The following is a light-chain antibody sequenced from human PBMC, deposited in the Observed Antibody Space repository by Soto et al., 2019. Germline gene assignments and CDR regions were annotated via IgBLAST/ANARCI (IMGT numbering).Light chain of an antibody. V-gene: IGKV3-15*01. CDR1: QSIHTN. CDR3: QQYNNWPRT. J-gene: IGKJ1*01. CDR2: CAS. Sequence: ETVMTQSEATLSVSPGERATLSCRASQSIHTNLAWYQQKPGQPPRRLLYCASTRVTGIPTRFSGSGSGTEFTLTISSLQSEDFAVYYCQQYNNWPRTFGQGTKVEIK.